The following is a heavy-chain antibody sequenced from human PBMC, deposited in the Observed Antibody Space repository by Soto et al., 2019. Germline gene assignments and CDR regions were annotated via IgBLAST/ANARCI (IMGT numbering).Heavy chain of an antibody. CDR2: ISYDGSNK. Sequence: GGSLRLSCAASGFTFSSYGMHWVRQAPGKGLEWVAVISYDGSNKYYADSVKGRFTISRDNSKNTRYLQMNSLRAEDTAVYYCAKDREFYGSGSYSDYWGQGTLVTVSS. CDR3: AKDREFYGSGSYSDY. D-gene: IGHD3-10*01. CDR1: GFTFSSYG. V-gene: IGHV3-30*18. J-gene: IGHJ4*02.